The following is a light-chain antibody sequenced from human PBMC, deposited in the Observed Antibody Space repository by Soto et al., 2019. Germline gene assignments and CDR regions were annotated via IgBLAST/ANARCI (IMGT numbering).Light chain of an antibody. Sequence: QPVLTQSPSASAFLGASVKLTCTLSSGHSNYAIAWHQQQPEKGPRYLMKLNSDGSHTKGDGIPDRFSGSSSGAERYLSISSLQSEDEADYYCQTWGTDIHVFGTGTKLTVL. J-gene: IGLJ1*01. CDR3: QTWGTDIHV. V-gene: IGLV4-69*01. CDR1: SGHSNYA. CDR2: LNSDGSH.